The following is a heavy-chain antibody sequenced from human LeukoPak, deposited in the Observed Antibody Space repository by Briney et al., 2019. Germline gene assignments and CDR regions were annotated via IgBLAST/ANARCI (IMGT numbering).Heavy chain of an antibody. CDR3: AKDGYDSSGIDY. D-gene: IGHD3-22*01. J-gene: IGHJ4*02. V-gene: IGHV3-30*18. CDR2: ISYDGSNK. Sequence: TGGSLRLSRAASGFTFSSYGMHWVRQAPGKGLEWVAVISYDGSNKYYADSVKGRFTISRDKSKNTLYLQMNSLRAEDTAVYYCAKDGYDSSGIDYWGQGTLVTVSS. CDR1: GFTFSSYG.